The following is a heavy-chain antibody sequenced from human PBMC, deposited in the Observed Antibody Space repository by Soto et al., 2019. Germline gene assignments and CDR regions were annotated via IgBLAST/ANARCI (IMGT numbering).Heavy chain of an antibody. J-gene: IGHJ5*02. CDR3: ARTDLDPGIAAAGSMWNWFDP. CDR2: IYPGDSDT. V-gene: IGHV5-51*01. Sequence: GESLKISCKGSGYSFTSYWIGWVRQMPGKGLEWMGIIYPGDSDTRYSPSFQGQVTISADKSISTAYLQWSSLKASDTAMYYCARTDLDPGIAAAGSMWNWFDPWGQGTLVTVSS. CDR1: GYSFTSYW. D-gene: IGHD6-13*01.